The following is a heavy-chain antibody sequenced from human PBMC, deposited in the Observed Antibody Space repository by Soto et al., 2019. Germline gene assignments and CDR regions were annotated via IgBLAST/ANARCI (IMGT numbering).Heavy chain of an antibody. D-gene: IGHD1-1*01. V-gene: IGHV1-3*01. CDR2: INAGNGNT. CDR1: GYTFTSYA. Sequence: ASVKVSCKASGYTFTSYAMHWVRQVPGQRLEWMGWINAGNGNTKYSQKFQGRVTITRDTSASTAYMELSSLRSEDTAVYYCARCVYGLEYYYYGMDVWGQGTTVTVSS. CDR3: ARCVYGLEYYYYGMDV. J-gene: IGHJ6*02.